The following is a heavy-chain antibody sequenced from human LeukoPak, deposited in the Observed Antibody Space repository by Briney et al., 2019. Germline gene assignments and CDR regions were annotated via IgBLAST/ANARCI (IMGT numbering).Heavy chain of an antibody. CDR3: ARDRWYSSGWYSDY. CDR1: GGSISSYY. CDR2: IYTSGST. Sequence: SETLSLTCTVSGGSISSYYCSWIRQPAGKGLEWIGRIYTSGSTNYNPSLKSRVTMSVDTSKNQFSLKLSSVTAADTAVYYCARDRWYSSGWYSDYWGQGTLVTVSS. D-gene: IGHD6-19*01. J-gene: IGHJ4*02. V-gene: IGHV4-4*07.